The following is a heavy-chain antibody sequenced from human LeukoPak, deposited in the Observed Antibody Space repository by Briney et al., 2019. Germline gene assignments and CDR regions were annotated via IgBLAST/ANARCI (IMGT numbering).Heavy chain of an antibody. CDR2: IKQDGSDK. CDR3: ARDRGYFDN. V-gene: IGHV3-7*01. Sequence: GGSLRLSCAASGFTFTKYWMTWVRQAPGKGLEWVGNIKQDGSDKNYMDSVKGRFTNSRDNAKNSLNLQMNSLRAEDTAVYYCARDRGYFDNWGQGTLVTVSS. CDR1: GFTFTKYW. J-gene: IGHJ4*02.